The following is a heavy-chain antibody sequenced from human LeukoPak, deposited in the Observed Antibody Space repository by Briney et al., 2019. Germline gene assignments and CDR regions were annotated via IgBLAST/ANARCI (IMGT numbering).Heavy chain of an antibody. CDR2: IYSGGST. J-gene: IGHJ4*02. CDR3: ATQGVFSHGGY. CDR1: GFTVSNNY. V-gene: IGHV3-53*01. D-gene: IGHD3-16*01. Sequence: GGSLRLSCAASGFTVSNNYMSWVRQAPGKGLEWVSVIYSGGSTYYTDSVKGRFTISRDTSKNTLYLQMNSLRAEDTAVYYCATQGVFSHGGYWGQGTLVTVSS.